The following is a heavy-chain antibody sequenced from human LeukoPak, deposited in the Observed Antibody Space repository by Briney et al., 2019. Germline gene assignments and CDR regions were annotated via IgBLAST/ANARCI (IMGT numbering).Heavy chain of an antibody. CDR3: AGYSSGWYPPFDY. J-gene: IGHJ4*02. D-gene: IGHD6-19*01. Sequence: SETLSLTCAVYGGSFSGYYWSWIRQPPGKGLEWIGEINHSGSTNYNPSPKSRVTISVDTSKNQFSLKLSSVTAADTAVYCCAGYSSGWYPPFDYWGQGTLVTVSS. V-gene: IGHV4-34*01. CDR2: INHSGST. CDR1: GGSFSGYY.